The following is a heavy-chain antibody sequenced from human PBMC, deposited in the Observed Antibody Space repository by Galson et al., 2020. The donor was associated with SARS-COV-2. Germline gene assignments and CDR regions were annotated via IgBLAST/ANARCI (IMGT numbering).Heavy chain of an antibody. D-gene: IGHD2-15*01. CDR3: AKDPNPHYCSGETCYPD. CDR1: GFVLSGHA. CDR2: LSGPADTQ. Sequence: GESLKISCAASGFVLSGHATSWVRQAPGKGLEWVCLSGPADTQYYADSAIDRLAISRDNSKNTLVLQMHNLRAEDTAMYYCAKDPNPHYCSGETCYPDWGQGTLVTVSS. J-gene: IGHJ4*02. V-gene: IGHV3-23*01.